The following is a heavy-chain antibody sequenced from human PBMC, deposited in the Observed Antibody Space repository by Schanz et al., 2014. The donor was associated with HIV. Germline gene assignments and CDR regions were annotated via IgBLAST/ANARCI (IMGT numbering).Heavy chain of an antibody. Sequence: QVQLQESGPGLVKPSETLSLTCNVSGASISGYYCTWIRQPPGKGLEWIGYMYYGSGTNYNPTLKNRVTILGDTSKKQFSLNLDSVTAADTAVYYCARGIRQSRRDCRSPNCNTGWFDPWGQGTLVTVSS. CDR2: MYYGSGT. CDR3: ARGIRQSRRDCRSPNCNTGWFDP. V-gene: IGHV4-59*12. CDR1: GASISGYY. J-gene: IGHJ5*02. D-gene: IGHD2-2*02.